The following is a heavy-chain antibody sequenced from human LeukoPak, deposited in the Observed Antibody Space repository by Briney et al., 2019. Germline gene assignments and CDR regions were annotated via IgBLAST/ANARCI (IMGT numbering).Heavy chain of an antibody. D-gene: IGHD1-26*01. J-gene: IGHJ4*02. CDR3: ARSGRGTYYYSDL. Sequence: ASVKVSCKASGYSFNRYGVSWVRQAPGRGLEWVGWISGSNGNTYYAQNFQGRVTMTTDVSTGTAYMDLNNLSFDDTAMYYCARSGRGTYYYSDLWGQGTLVSVSS. CDR2: ISGSNGNT. CDR1: GYSFNRYG. V-gene: IGHV1-18*01.